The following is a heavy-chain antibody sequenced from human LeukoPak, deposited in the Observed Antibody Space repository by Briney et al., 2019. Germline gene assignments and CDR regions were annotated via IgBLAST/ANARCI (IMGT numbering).Heavy chain of an antibody. Sequence: GGSLRLSWAASGFTFSSYGRHWFRQVQGKGLEWVAFIRYDGSNKYYADSVKGRFTISRDNSKNTLYLQMNSLRAEDTAVYYCAKDVRSYMDVWGKGTTVTVSS. CDR3: AKDVRSYMDV. V-gene: IGHV3-30*02. D-gene: IGHD5-24*01. CDR2: IRYDGSNK. CDR1: GFTFSSYG. J-gene: IGHJ6*03.